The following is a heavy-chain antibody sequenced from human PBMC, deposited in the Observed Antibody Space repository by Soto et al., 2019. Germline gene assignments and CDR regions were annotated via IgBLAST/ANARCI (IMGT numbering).Heavy chain of an antibody. V-gene: IGHV3-23*01. Sequence: GGSLRLSCAASGFTFSSYAMSWVRQAPGKGLEWVSAISGSGGSTYYADSVKGRFTISRDNSKNTLYLQMNSLRAEDTAVYYCAKGRGCSIGGGSCPINFDYWGQGTLVTVSS. D-gene: IGHD2-15*01. CDR1: GFTFSSYA. J-gene: IGHJ4*02. CDR3: AKGRGCSIGGGSCPINFDY. CDR2: ISGSGGST.